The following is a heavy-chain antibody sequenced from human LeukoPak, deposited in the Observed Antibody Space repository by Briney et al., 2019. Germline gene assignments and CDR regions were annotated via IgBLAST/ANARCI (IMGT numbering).Heavy chain of an antibody. CDR2: ISYDGSNK. D-gene: IGHD2-15*01. CDR3: ARDYCSGGSCYSVDYYYYYGMDA. V-gene: IGHV3-30*04. CDR1: GFTFSSYA. Sequence: AGGSLRLSCAASGFTFSSYAMHWVRQAPGKGLEWVAVISYDGSNKYYADSVKGRFTISRDNSKNTLYLQMNSLRAEDTAVYYCARDYCSGGSCYSVDYYYYYGMDAWGQGTTVTVSS. J-gene: IGHJ6*02.